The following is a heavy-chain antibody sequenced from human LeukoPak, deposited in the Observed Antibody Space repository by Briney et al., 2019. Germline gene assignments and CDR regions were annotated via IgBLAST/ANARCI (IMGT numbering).Heavy chain of an antibody. CDR3: ARMYSYGSYYYYGMDV. CDR1: GGSFSGYY. D-gene: IGHD5-18*01. V-gene: IGHV4-34*01. CDR2: INHSGST. J-gene: IGHJ6*02. Sequence: SETLSLTCAVYGGSFSGYYWSCIREPPGKGVEWIGEINHSGSTNYTPSLKSRVTISVDKSKNQFSLKLSSVTAADTAVYYCARMYSYGSYYYYGMDVWGQGTTVTVSS.